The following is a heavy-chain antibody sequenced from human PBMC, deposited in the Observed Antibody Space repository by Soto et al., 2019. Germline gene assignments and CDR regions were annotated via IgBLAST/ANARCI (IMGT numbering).Heavy chain of an antibody. CDR3: ARGTYEPDF. Sequence: SETLSLTCTVSGGSMSPFYWSWIRQPPGKGLEWIGYIKHSGTTTSYNPSLKSRATISIDTSKKEISLKLTSLSAADTAVYFCARGTYEPDFWGQGLLVTVS. CDR2: IKHSGTTT. V-gene: IGHV4-59*13. J-gene: IGHJ4*02. D-gene: IGHD5-12*01. CDR1: GGSMSPFY.